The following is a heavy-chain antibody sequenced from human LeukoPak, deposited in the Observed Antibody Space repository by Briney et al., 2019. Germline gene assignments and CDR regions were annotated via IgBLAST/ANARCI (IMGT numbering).Heavy chain of an antibody. CDR2: INHSGST. CDR3: AGRGIAAARPTATGTWLDP. D-gene: IGHD6-13*01. J-gene: IGHJ5*02. CDR1: GGSFSGYY. V-gene: IGHV4-34*01. Sequence: SETLSLTCAVYGGSFSGYYWSWIRQPPGKGLEWIGEINHSGSTNYNPSLKSRVTISVDTSKNQFSLKLSSVTAADTAVYYCAGRGIAAARPTATGTWLDPWGRGTLVRVSS.